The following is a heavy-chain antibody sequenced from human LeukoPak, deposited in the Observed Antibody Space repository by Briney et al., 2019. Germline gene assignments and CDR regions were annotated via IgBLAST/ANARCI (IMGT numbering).Heavy chain of an antibody. Sequence: GGSLRLSCAASGFTFSSYSMNWVRQAPGKGLEWVSHITASGTAMFYADSVKGRFTISRDNAKNSLYLQMNSLRDEDTAVYYCARRGRRLNWFDPWGQGTLVTVSS. J-gene: IGHJ5*02. CDR3: ARRGRRLNWFDP. D-gene: IGHD1-1*01. CDR1: GFTFSSYS. CDR2: ITASGTAM. V-gene: IGHV3-48*02.